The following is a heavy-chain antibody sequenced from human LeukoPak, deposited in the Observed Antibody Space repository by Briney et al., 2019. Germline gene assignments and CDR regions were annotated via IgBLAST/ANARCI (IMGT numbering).Heavy chain of an antibody. CDR2: IYYSGST. CDR3: ARSGYSGYDPFDY. D-gene: IGHD5-12*01. V-gene: IGHV4-59*01. J-gene: IGHJ4*02. CDR1: GGSISSYY. Sequence: SETLSLTCTVSGGSISSYYWSWIRQPPGKGLEWIGYIYYSGSTNYNPSLKSRVTISVDTSKNQFSLKLSSVTAADTAVYYCARSGYSGYDPFDYWGQGTLVTVSS.